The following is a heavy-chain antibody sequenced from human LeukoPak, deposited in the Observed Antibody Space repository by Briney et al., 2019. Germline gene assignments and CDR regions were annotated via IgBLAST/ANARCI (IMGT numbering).Heavy chain of an antibody. D-gene: IGHD1-26*01. V-gene: IGHV4-39*07. CDR2: IYYSGST. CDR1: SGSISSSSYY. Sequence: PSETLSLTCTVSSGSISSSSYYWGWVRQPPGKGLEWIGSIYYSGSTYYNPSLKSRVTISVDTSKNQFSLKLSSVTAADTAVYYCARVEIVGATVDFDYWGQGTLVTVSS. CDR3: ARVEIVGATVDFDY. J-gene: IGHJ4*02.